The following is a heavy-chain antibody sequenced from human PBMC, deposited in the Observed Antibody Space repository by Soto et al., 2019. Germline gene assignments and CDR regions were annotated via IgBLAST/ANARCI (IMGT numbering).Heavy chain of an antibody. CDR2: ISGSGGST. CDR1: GFTFSSYA. Sequence: VGSLRLSCAASGFTFSSYAMSWVRQAPGKGLEWVSAISGSGGSTYYADSVKGRFTISRDNSKNTLYLQMNSLRAEDTAVYYCAKIRITMVRGVPNPFDYWGQGTLVTVSS. V-gene: IGHV3-23*01. CDR3: AKIRITMVRGVPNPFDY. D-gene: IGHD3-10*01. J-gene: IGHJ4*02.